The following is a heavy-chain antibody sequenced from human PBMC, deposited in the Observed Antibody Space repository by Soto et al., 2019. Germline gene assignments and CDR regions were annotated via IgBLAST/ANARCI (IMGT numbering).Heavy chain of an antibody. J-gene: IGHJ6*03. D-gene: IGHD6-6*01. V-gene: IGHV1-69*04. Sequence: SVTVSCKAAGGTFGDYDIIWVRQAPGHGLEWVGRSIPILGKAKTAQKFQGRVTMTTDRSISTAYMELSSLRSEDTAVYYCQFCSTFNIAARPKAIHYMDVWGKGTTVTVSS. CDR1: GGTFGDYD. CDR3: QFCSTFNIAARPKAIHYMDV. CDR2: SIPILGKA.